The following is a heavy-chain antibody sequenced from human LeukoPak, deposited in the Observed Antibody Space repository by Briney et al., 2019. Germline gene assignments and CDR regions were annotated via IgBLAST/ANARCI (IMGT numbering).Heavy chain of an antibody. CDR2: IYHSGST. J-gene: IGHJ4*02. Sequence: SETLSLTCAVSGGSISSSNWWSWVRQPPGKGLEWIGEIYHSGSTNYNPSLKSRVTMSVDTSKNQFSLKLSSVTAADTAVYYCARETLAAAATGFGYWGQGTLVTVSS. V-gene: IGHV4-4*02. D-gene: IGHD6-13*01. CDR3: ARETLAAAATGFGY. CDR1: GGSISSSNW.